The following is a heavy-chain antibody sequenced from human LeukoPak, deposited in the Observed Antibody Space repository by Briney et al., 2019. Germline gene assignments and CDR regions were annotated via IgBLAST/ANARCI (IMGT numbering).Heavy chain of an antibody. Sequence: PGGSLRLSCAASGFTFSGYGMHWVRQAPGKGLEWVAVMSYDGTNKYYADSVKGRFTISRDNSKNTLSLQMNSLRAEDTAVYYCAKGTRYCSSTSCLTPYFDYWGQGALVTVSS. V-gene: IGHV3-30*18. CDR2: MSYDGTNK. CDR3: AKGTRYCSSTSCLTPYFDY. J-gene: IGHJ4*02. CDR1: GFTFSGYG. D-gene: IGHD2-2*01.